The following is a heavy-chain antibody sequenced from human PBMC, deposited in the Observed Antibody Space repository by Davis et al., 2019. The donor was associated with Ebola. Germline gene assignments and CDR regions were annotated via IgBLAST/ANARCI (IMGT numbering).Heavy chain of an antibody. D-gene: IGHD6-19*01. CDR1: GGSFSGYY. CDR3: ARDLGIAVAGPRGMDV. CDR2: INHSGST. J-gene: IGHJ6*02. Sequence: PSETLSLTCAVYGGSFSGYYWSWIRQPPGKGLEWIGEINHSGSTNYNPSLKSRVTISVDTSKNQFSLKLSSVTAADTAVYYCARDLGIAVAGPRGMDVWGQGTTVTVSS. V-gene: IGHV4-34*01.